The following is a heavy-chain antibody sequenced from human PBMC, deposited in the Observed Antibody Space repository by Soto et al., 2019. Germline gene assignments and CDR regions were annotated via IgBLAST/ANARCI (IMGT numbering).Heavy chain of an antibody. J-gene: IGHJ6*03. CDR1: GFTFAGYA. CDR2: ISGSGGST. CDR3: AKSSNYDHYYYSYMDV. Sequence: GESLKISCAASGFTFAGYAMSWVRQAPGKGLDWVSAISGSGGSTYYTDSVKGRSTISRDNSKNTLYLQMNSLRAEDTAVYYCAKSSNYDHYYYSYMDVWGKGTTVTVSS. V-gene: IGHV3-23*01. D-gene: IGHD3-22*01.